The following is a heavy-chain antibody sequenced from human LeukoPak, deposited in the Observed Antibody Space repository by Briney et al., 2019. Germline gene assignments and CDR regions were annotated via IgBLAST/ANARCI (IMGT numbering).Heavy chain of an antibody. CDR2: ISSSSSYI. Sequence: GGSLRLSCAASGFTFSSYSMNWVRQAPGKGLEWVSSISSSSSYIYYADSVKGRFTISRDNAKNSLYLQMNSLRAEDTAVYYCAGDQRGGVGATSSDYYYYYGMDVWGQGTTVTVSS. D-gene: IGHD1-26*01. J-gene: IGHJ6*02. CDR1: GFTFSSYS. V-gene: IGHV3-21*01. CDR3: AGDQRGGVGATSSDYYYYYGMDV.